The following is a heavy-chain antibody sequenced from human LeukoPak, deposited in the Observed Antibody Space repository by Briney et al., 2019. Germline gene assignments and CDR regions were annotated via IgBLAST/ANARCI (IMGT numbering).Heavy chain of an antibody. D-gene: IGHD5-18*01. CDR1: GYSFTSYG. Sequence: ASVKVSCKASGYSFTSYGIAWVRQAPGQGLEWMGWISTYDGNANYAQKLQGRVTMTTDTSTITAYMELRSLRSDDTAVYYCARAPSGFTYGPGDHWGQGTLVTVSS. CDR2: ISTYDGNA. V-gene: IGHV1-18*01. J-gene: IGHJ4*02. CDR3: ARAPSGFTYGPGDH.